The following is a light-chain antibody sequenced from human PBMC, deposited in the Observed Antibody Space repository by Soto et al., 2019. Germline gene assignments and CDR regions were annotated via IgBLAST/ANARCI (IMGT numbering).Light chain of an antibody. J-gene: IGLJ1*01. CDR3: GTWDSSLNVYV. V-gene: IGLV1-51*01. Sequence: QSVLTQPPSASGTPGQRVTISCSGSDSNIEDNYVYWYHQLPGTAPKLLIYDNNKRPSGIPDRFSGSKSGTSATLAITGLQTGDEGDYSCGTWDSSLNVYVFGAGTKVTVL. CDR2: DNN. CDR1: DSNIEDNY.